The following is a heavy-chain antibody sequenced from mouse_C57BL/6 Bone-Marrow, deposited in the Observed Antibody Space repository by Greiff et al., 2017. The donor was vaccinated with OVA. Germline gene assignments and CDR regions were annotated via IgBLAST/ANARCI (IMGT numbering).Heavy chain of an antibody. CDR3: ATEIYYGNYAAY. CDR2: LHPSDSDT. Sequence: VQLQQPGAELVKPGASVKVSCKASGYTFTSYWMHWVKQRPGQGLEWIGRLHPSDSDTNYNQKFKGKATLTVDKSSSTAYMQLSSLTSEDSAVYYCATEIYYGNYAAYWGQGTLVTVSA. V-gene: IGHV1-74*01. D-gene: IGHD2-1*01. CDR1: GYTFTSYW. J-gene: IGHJ3*01.